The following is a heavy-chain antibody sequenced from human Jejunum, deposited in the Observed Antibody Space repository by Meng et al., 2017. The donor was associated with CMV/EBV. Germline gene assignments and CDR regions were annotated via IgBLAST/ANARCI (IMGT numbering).Heavy chain of an antibody. CDR1: AGSISGYY. CDR2: IYTSGST. D-gene: IGHD1-26*01. CDR3: ARESGSYYWFDP. V-gene: IGHV4-4*07. J-gene: IGHJ5*02. Sequence: VPVQDSGPGLLRPSETLSLTCFVSAGSISGYYWSWIRQPAGKGLEWIGRIYTSGSTHYNPSLKSRLTMSVDLSNNQISLKLRSVTAADTAVYYCARESGSYYWFDPWGQGTLVTVSS.